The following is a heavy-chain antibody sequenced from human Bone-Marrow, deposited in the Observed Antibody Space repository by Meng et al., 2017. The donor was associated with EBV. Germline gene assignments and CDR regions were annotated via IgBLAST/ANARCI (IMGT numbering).Heavy chain of an antibody. CDR3: ATPGGAGPIDY. J-gene: IGHJ4*02. V-gene: IGHV3-74*01. CDR2: INSDGTST. Sequence: EVQLVGSGXGLVQPGWSLRLSCAASGFTFSTYWMYWVRQAPGKGPVWVSRINSDGTSTSYADSVQGRFTISRDNAKNTLYLQMSSLRVDDTAVYYCATPGGAGPIDYWGQGTLVTVSS. CDR1: GFTFSTYW. D-gene: IGHD1-26*01.